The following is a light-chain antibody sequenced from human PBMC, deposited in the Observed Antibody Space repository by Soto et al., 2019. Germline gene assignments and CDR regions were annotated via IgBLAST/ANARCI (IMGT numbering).Light chain of an antibody. Sequence: EIVLTQSPGTLSLSPGERATLSCRASQSVSSSYLVWHQQKPGQAPRLLIYAASRRATGIPDRFSGSGSGTDFTLTISRLEPEDFTVYYCQQYGTLPTTFGPGTKVDIK. V-gene: IGKV3-20*01. CDR3: QQYGTLPTT. J-gene: IGKJ3*01. CDR1: QSVSSSY. CDR2: AAS.